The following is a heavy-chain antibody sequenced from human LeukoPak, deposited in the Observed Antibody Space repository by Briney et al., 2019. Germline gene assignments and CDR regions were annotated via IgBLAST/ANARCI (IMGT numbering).Heavy chain of an antibody. D-gene: IGHD3-10*01. V-gene: IGHV4-34*01. CDR3: ARLRYYYGSGSYYNPRYYYYMDV. CDR2: INHSGST. Sequence: SETLSLTCAVYGGSFSGYYWSWIRQPPGKGLEWIGEINHSGSTNYNPSLKSRVTISVDTSKNQFSLKLSSVTAADTAVYYCARLRYYYGSGSYYNPRYYYYMDVWGKGTTVTISS. J-gene: IGHJ6*03. CDR1: GGSFSGYY.